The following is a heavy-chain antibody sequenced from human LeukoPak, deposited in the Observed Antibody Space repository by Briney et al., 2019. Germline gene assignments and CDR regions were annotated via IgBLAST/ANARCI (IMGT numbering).Heavy chain of an antibody. J-gene: IGHJ5*02. CDR2: IYYNGDT. CDR3: VRGPYGSSISNWFDP. Sequence: MTSETLSLTCSVSGDSITGYSWSWIRQTPGKGLEWIGYIYYNGDTHYNPSLNSRLSMSVDTPNKQFSLNLRSVTAAHTAVYYCVRGPYGSSISNWFDPWGQGLLVTVSS. D-gene: IGHD3-10*01. CDR1: GDSITGYS. V-gene: IGHV4-59*01.